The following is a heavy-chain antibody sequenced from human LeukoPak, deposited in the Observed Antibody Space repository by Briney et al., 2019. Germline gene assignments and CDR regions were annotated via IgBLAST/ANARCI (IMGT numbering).Heavy chain of an antibody. D-gene: IGHD1-26*01. CDR1: GYTLTELP. CDR2: FDPEDGET. CDR3: APAGSTVGAFDY. V-gene: IGHV1-24*01. Sequence: ASVKVSCKVSGYTLTELPMHWVRQAPGKGLEWMGGFDPEDGETIYAQKFQGRVTMTEDTSTDTAYMELSSLRSEDTAVYYCAPAGSTVGAFDYWGQGTLVTVSS. J-gene: IGHJ4*02.